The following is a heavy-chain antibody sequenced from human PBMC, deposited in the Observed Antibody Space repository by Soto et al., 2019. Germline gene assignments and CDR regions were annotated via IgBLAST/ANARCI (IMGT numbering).Heavy chain of an antibody. CDR2: INPRDSDT. Sequence: PGESLKSSCKGSGYSFTTYWIAWVRQMPGKGLEWMGIINPRDSDTRYSPSFQGQVTISVDKSINTAYLQWSSLKASDTVMYYCARPGSSSSDYWGQGTLVTVSS. J-gene: IGHJ4*01. CDR3: ARPGSSSSDY. CDR1: GYSFTTYW. V-gene: IGHV5-51*01. D-gene: IGHD6-6*01.